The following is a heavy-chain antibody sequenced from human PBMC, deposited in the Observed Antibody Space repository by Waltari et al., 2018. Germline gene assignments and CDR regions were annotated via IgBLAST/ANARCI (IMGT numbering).Heavy chain of an antibody. J-gene: IGHJ4*02. V-gene: IGHV1-69*12. CDR1: GRTFIIYS. D-gene: IGHD3-16*01. Sequence: QVQLVQSVAAVKKPGSSVKVSCTASGRTFIIYSISWVRHAPGQGLEWMGGIIPIFGTANYAQKFQGRVTITADESTSTAYMELSSLRSEDTAVYYCARESPLGGWLQFDYWGQGTLVTVSS. CDR3: ARESPLGGWLQFDY. CDR2: IIPIFGTA.